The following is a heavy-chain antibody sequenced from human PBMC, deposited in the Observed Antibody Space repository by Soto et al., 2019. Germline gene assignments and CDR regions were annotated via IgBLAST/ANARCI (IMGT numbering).Heavy chain of an antibody. CDR2: MNPNSGNT. CDR3: ARGHISSTKNWLDP. D-gene: IGHD6-6*01. J-gene: IGHJ5*02. V-gene: IGHV1-8*01. Sequence: QVQLVQSGAEVKKPGASVKVSCKGSGYTFTSYNIYWVRHATGQGLEWMGWMNPNSGNTGYAQTLQGRVTMTWDTSISTAYMELSSLRFEDTAMYYCARGHISSTKNWLDPWGQGTLVTVSS. CDR1: GYTFTSYN.